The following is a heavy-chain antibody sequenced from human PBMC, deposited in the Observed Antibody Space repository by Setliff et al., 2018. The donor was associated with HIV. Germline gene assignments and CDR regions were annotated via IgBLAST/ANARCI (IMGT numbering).Heavy chain of an antibody. J-gene: IGHJ6*03. CDR3: ARHRDPPGTSWTYYYYYMDL. Sequence: SETLSLTCAVYGGSFSGYYWSWIRQPPGKRLEWLGSIYSSGSPSYNPSLSSRITIYVDTSKNHVSLRLSSVTAADTGVYYCARHRDPPGTSWTYYYYYMDLWGAGTTVTVSS. CDR2: IYSSGSP. CDR1: GGSFSGYY. D-gene: IGHD2-2*01. V-gene: IGHV4-34*01.